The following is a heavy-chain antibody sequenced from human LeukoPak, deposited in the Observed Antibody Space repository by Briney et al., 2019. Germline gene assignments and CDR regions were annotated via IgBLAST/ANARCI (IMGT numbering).Heavy chain of an antibody. D-gene: IGHD6-6*01. J-gene: IGHJ4*02. CDR1: GFTFSSYA. CDR2: ISYDGSNK. Sequence: GGSLSLSCAASGFTFSSYAMHWVRQAPGKGLEWVAVISYDGSNKYYADSVKGRFTISRDNSKNTLYLQMNSLRAEDTAVYYCANQPSIAARGGDYWGQGTLVTVSS. V-gene: IGHV3-30-3*01. CDR3: ANQPSIAARGGDY.